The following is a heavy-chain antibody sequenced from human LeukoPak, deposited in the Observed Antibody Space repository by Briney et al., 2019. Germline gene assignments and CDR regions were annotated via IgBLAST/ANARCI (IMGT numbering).Heavy chain of an antibody. Sequence: GESLRISCKGSGYSFTSYWISWVRQMPGKGLEWMGRIDPSDSYTNYSPSFQGHVTISADKSISTAYLQWSSLKASDTAMYYCARHISYYDILTGRYSPGEMDVWGKGTTVTVSS. CDR1: GYSFTSYW. J-gene: IGHJ6*04. CDR2: IDPSDSYT. D-gene: IGHD3-9*01. CDR3: ARHISYYDILTGRYSPGEMDV. V-gene: IGHV5-10-1*01.